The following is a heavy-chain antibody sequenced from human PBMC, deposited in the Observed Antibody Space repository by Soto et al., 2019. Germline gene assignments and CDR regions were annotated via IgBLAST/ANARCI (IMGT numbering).Heavy chain of an antibody. D-gene: IGHD4-17*01. Sequence: QVQLVQSGAEVKKPGASVKVSCKASGYTFPSSTISWLRQAPGQGLEWMGWIKAYSGNTNYAQKLQGRVTMTTDTSTNTAYMELGSLTSDETAMYYFAIADYGDDDYWGQGTLVTVSS. J-gene: IGHJ4*02. CDR3: AIADYGDDDY. CDR2: IKAYSGNT. V-gene: IGHV1-18*01. CDR1: GYTFPSST.